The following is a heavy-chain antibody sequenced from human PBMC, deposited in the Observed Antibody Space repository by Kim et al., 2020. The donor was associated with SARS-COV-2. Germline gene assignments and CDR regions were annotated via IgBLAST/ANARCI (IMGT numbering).Heavy chain of an antibody. CDR3: ASTPRESSGWYSLGDY. CDR2: ISYDGSNK. Sequence: GGSLRLSCAASGFTFSSYAMHWVRQAPGKGLEWVAVISYDGSNKYYADSVKGRFTISRDNSKNTLYLQMNSLRAEDTAVYYCASTPRESSGWYSLGDYWGQGTLVTVSS. CDR1: GFTFSSYA. V-gene: IGHV3-30-3*01. D-gene: IGHD6-19*01. J-gene: IGHJ4*02.